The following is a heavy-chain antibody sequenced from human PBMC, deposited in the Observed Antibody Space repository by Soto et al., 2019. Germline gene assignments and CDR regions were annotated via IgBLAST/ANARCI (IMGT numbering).Heavy chain of an antibody. D-gene: IGHD2-15*01. CDR3: ARDPARHYYYYYMDV. J-gene: IGHJ6*03. CDR1: GYTFTGYY. CDR2: INPNSGGT. V-gene: IGHV1-2*04. Sequence: ASVKVSCKASGYTFTGYYMHWVRQAPGQGLEWMGWINPNSGGTNYAQKFQGWVTMTRDTSISTAYMELSRLRSDDTAVYYCARDPARHYYYYYMDVWGKGTTVTVSS.